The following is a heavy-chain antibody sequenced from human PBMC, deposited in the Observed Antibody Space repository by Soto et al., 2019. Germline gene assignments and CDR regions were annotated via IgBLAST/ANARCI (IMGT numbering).Heavy chain of an antibody. Sequence: ASVKVSCKASGYTFTGYYMHWVRQAPGQGLEWMGWINPNSGGTNYAQKFQGWVTMTRDTSISTAYMELSRLRSDDTAVYYCARGGIAARYYFDYWGQGTLVTVSS. CDR3: ARGGIAARYYFDY. D-gene: IGHD6-6*01. J-gene: IGHJ4*02. V-gene: IGHV1-2*04. CDR2: INPNSGGT. CDR1: GYTFTGYY.